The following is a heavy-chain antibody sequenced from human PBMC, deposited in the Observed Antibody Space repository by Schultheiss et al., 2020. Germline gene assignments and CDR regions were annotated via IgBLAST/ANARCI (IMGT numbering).Heavy chain of an antibody. D-gene: IGHD4-17*01. CDR2: INPNSGGT. Sequence: GESLKISCEASGYTFTGNYMHWVRQAPGQGLEWMGWINPNSGGTNYAQKFQGRVTMTRDTSISTAYMELTSLTSDDTAVYYCARDSGSTLTTFGPPGHPWGQGTLVTVSS. CDR3: ARDSGSTLTTFGPPGHP. CDR1: GYTFTGNY. V-gene: IGHV1-2*02. J-gene: IGHJ5*02.